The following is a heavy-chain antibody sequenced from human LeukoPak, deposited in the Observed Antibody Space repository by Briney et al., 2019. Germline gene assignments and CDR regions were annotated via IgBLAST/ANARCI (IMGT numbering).Heavy chain of an antibody. CDR1: GFTFSSYS. J-gene: IGHJ4*02. CDR2: ISSSSSYI. CDR3: ASFSGSYQFDY. Sequence: PGGSLRLSCAASGFTFSSYSMNWVRQAPGKGLQWVSSISSSSSYIYYADSVKGRFTISRDNAKNSLCLQMNSLRAEDTAVYYCASFSGSYQFDYWGQGTLVTVSS. D-gene: IGHD1-26*01. V-gene: IGHV3-21*01.